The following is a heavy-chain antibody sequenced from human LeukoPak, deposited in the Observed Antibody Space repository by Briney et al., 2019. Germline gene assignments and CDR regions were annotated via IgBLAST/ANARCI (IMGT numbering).Heavy chain of an antibody. Sequence: GGSLRLSCVVSGYVLRSDWMVWVRQAPGKGLEWVANIKQDGSEKYYVDSVKGRFTIPRDNAKNSLYLQMNSLRAEDTAVYYCARDSVWFGESVYYYYGMDVWGQGTTVTVSS. CDR1: GYVLRSDW. CDR3: ARDSVWFGESVYYYYGMDV. D-gene: IGHD3-10*01. CDR2: IKQDGSEK. V-gene: IGHV3-7*01. J-gene: IGHJ6*02.